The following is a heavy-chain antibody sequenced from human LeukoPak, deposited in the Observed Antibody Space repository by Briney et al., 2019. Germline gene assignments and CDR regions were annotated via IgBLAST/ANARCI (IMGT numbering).Heavy chain of an antibody. CDR1: GFTFSSYS. J-gene: IGHJ4*02. CDR2: ISSSSSYI. V-gene: IGHV3-21*01. D-gene: IGHD6-13*01. CDR3: ARGIAAAGRGDY. Sequence: GGSLRLSCAASGFTFSSYSMNWVRQAPGKGLEWVSSISSSSSYIYYADSVKGRFTISRDNAKNSLYLQMNSLRAEDTAVYYCARGIAAAGRGDYWGRGTLVTVSS.